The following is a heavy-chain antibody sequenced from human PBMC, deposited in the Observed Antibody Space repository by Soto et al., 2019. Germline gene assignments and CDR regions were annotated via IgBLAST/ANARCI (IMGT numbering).Heavy chain of an antibody. CDR3: ARLSPSGYFDY. CDR2: VYYSGST. V-gene: IGHV4-30-4*01. J-gene: IGHJ4*02. Sequence: PSETLSLTCAVDGGSFSGHYWSWIRQPPGKGLEWIGYVYYSGSTYYNPSLKSRVTISVDTSKNQFSLKLSSVTAADTAVYYCARLSPSGYFDYWGQGTLVTVSS. D-gene: IGHD2-15*01. CDR1: GGSFSGHY.